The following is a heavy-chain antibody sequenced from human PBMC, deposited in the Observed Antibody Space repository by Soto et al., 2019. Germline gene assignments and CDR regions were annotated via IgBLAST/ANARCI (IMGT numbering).Heavy chain of an antibody. Sequence: ASVKVSCKASGYTFTSYYMHWVRQAPGQGLEWMGIIRPSGGSTTYAQKFQGRVTMTRDTSISTAYMELSSLRSEDTAVYYCARGYEGHYDFWRFEPWGQGTLVTVSS. D-gene: IGHD3-3*01. CDR3: ARGYEGHYDFWRFEP. V-gene: IGHV1-46*01. CDR2: IRPSGGST. J-gene: IGHJ5*02. CDR1: GYTFTSYY.